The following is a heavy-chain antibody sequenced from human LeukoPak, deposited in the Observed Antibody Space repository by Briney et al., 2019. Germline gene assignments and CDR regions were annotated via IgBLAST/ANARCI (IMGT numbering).Heavy chain of an antibody. Sequence: PSETLSLTCSVSGGSVNTYYWSWIRQPPGKGLEWIGYVYYTGSTNYNPSLKSRVTIFEDKSKNQFSLRLSSVTVADTAIYYCARRAYSSGFYYFDYWGQGTLVTVSS. V-gene: IGHV4-59*08. CDR1: GGSVNTYY. D-gene: IGHD6-19*01. CDR3: ARRAYSSGFYYFDY. CDR2: VYYTGST. J-gene: IGHJ4*02.